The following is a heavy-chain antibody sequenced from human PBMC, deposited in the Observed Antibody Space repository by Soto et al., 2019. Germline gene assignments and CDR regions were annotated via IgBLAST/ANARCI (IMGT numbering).Heavy chain of an antibody. D-gene: IGHD5-18*01. V-gene: IGHV3-23*01. Sequence: EVQMLESGGGLVQPGGSLRLSCAASGFTFSSYAMSWVRQAPGKGLEWVSAISGSGGSTYYADSVKGRFTISRDNSKNTLYLQMNSLRAEDTAVYYCAKALEDGYSYGYVSWGQGTLVTVSS. CDR3: AKALEDGYSYGYVS. CDR1: GFTFSSYA. J-gene: IGHJ5*02. CDR2: ISGSGGST.